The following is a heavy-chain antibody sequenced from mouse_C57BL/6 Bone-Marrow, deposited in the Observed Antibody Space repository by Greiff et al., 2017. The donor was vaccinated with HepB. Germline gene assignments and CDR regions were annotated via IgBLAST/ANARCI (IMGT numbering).Heavy chain of an antibody. CDR3: ARVHMITTDFDY. V-gene: IGHV5-4*03. J-gene: IGHJ2*01. Sequence: EVKLVESGGGLVKPGGSLKLSCAASGFTFSSYAMSWVRQTPEKRLEWVATISDGGSYTYYPDNVKGRFTISRDNAKNNLYLQMSHLKSEDTAMYYCARVHMITTDFDYWGQGTTLTVSS. CDR1: GFTFSSYA. D-gene: IGHD2-4*01. CDR2: ISDGGSYT.